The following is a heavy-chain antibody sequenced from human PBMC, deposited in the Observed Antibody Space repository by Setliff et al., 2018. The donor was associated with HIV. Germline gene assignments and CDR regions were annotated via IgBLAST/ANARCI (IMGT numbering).Heavy chain of an antibody. CDR1: GSSISTYN. D-gene: IGHD3-10*01. Sequence: NPSQTLSLTWTVSGSSISTYNWSWTWQHPGKGLEWIGYTHISGITNYNPSLKSRLTISVDTSKTQFSLKLNSVTAADPAVYYWARVRGGTSRGFLDFWGQGTLVTVS. CDR2: THISGIT. J-gene: IGHJ4*02. V-gene: IGHV4-4*08. CDR3: ARVRGGTSRGFLDF.